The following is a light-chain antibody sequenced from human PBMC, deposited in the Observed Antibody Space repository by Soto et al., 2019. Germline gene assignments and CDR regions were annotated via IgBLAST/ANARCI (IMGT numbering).Light chain of an antibody. V-gene: IGKV1-5*01. CDR1: QNISTS. J-gene: IGKJ1*01. CDR3: QQYDYSRT. CDR2: DVS. Sequence: DIQLIQSPSTLSASVGDSVTITCRASQNISTSLAWYQHKPGKAPKLLMFDVSNLESGVPSRFSGSGSGTEFTLTISSLHSDHFATYYCQQYDYSRTFGQGTKVDIK.